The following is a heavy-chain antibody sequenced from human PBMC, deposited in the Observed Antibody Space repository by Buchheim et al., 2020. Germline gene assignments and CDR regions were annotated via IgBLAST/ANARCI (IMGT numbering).Heavy chain of an antibody. V-gene: IGHV1-69*01. CDR1: GGTFSIYA. CDR3: ARSAYSSSAYYYYYMDV. D-gene: IGHD6-6*01. J-gene: IGHJ6*03. CDR2: IIPIFGTA. Sequence: QVQLVQSGAEVKKPGSSVKVSCKASGGTFSIYAISWVRQAPGQGLERMGGIIPIFGTANYAQKFQGSVTITADEPTSTAYMELSSLRSEDTAVHYCARSAYSSSAYYYYYMDVWGKGTT.